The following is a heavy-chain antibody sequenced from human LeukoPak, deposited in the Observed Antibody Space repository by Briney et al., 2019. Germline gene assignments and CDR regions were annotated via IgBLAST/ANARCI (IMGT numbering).Heavy chain of an antibody. J-gene: IGHJ4*02. CDR2: IYYSGST. CDR1: GGSISSSSYY. CDR3: ARDASYSSTTGSSPPLDY. D-gene: IGHD2-8*01. Sequence: PSETLSLTCTVSGGSISSSSYYWGWIRQPPGKGLEWIGSIYYSGSTYYNPSLKSRVTISVDTSKNQFSLKLTSVTAADTAVYFCARDASYSSTTGSSPPLDYWGQGTLVTVSS. V-gene: IGHV4-39*02.